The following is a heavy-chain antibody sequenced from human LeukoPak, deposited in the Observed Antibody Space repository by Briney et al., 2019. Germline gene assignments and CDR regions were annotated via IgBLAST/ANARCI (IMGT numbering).Heavy chain of an antibody. V-gene: IGHV1-18*01. D-gene: IGHD4-17*01. J-gene: IGHJ4*02. CDR3: ARGAYGDK. CDR2: ISTQSGNT. Sequence: ASVEVSCEASGYTLTSYGINWMRQAPGQGLEWMGWISTQSGNTNYAQKVQGRLTLTTDRSTNTAYMELRSLRSDDTAVYYCARGAYGDKWGQGTMVTVSS. CDR1: GYTLTSYG.